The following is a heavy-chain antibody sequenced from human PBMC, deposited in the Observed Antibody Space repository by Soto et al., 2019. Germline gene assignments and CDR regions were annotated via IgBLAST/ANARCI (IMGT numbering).Heavy chain of an antibody. CDR3: AREVYYYDSSGYFDY. CDR1: GFTVSSNY. Sequence: EVQLVESGGGLVQPGGSLRLSCAASGFTVSSNYMSWVRQAPGKGLEWVSVIYSGGSTYYADSVKGRFTISRDNSKNTLYLQMNSLRDEDTAVYYCAREVYYYDSSGYFDYWGQGTLVTVSS. V-gene: IGHV3-66*01. J-gene: IGHJ4*02. D-gene: IGHD3-22*01. CDR2: IYSGGST.